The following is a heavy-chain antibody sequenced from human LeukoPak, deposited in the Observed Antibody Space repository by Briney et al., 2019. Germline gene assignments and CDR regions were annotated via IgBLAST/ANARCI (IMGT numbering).Heavy chain of an antibody. CDR3: ARESLSLAAAGSFDAFDI. J-gene: IGHJ3*02. CDR2: IKQDGSEK. CDR1: GFTFSSYW. Sequence: GGSLRLSCAASGFTFSSYWMSWVRQAPGKGLEWVANIKQDGSEKYYVDSVKGRFTISRDNAKNSLYLQMNSLRAEDTAVYYCARESLSLAAAGSFDAFDIWGQGTMVTVSS. V-gene: IGHV3-7*01. D-gene: IGHD6-13*01.